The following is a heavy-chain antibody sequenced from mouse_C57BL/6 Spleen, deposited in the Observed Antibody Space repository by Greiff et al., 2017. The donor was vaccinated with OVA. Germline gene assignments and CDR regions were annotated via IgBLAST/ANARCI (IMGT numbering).Heavy chain of an antibody. CDR2: INYDGSST. Sequence: EVKVVESEGGLVQPGSSMKLSCTASGFTFSDYYMAWVRQVPEKGLEWVANINYDGSSTYYLDSLKSRFIISRDNAKNILYLQMSSLKSEDTATYYCARAPDYYGSGYRYFDVWGTGTTVTASS. CDR1: GFTFSDYY. CDR3: ARAPDYYGSGYRYFDV. D-gene: IGHD1-1*01. V-gene: IGHV5-16*01. J-gene: IGHJ1*03.